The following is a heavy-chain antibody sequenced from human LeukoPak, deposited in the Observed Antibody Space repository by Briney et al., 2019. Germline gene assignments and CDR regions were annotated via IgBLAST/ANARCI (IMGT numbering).Heavy chain of an antibody. Sequence: PSETLSLTCTVSGGSISSSSYYWGWIRQPPGKGLEWIGSIYYSGSTYYNPSLKSRVTISVDTSKNQFSLKLSSVTAADTAVYYCAGQPGKVDYWGQGTLVTVSS. CDR2: IYYSGST. CDR1: GGSISSSSYY. CDR3: AGQPGKVDY. V-gene: IGHV4-39*01. J-gene: IGHJ4*02.